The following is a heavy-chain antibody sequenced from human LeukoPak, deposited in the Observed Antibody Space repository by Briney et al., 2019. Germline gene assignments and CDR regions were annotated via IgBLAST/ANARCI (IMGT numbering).Heavy chain of an antibody. CDR1: GDSISSSNYY. J-gene: IGHJ3*02. Sequence: SETLSLTCTVSGDSISSSNYYWGWIRQPPGKGLEWIGSIYYSGSTYYNPSLKSRVTISVDTSKNQFSLKLPSVTAADTAVYYCARGDYYDSSGYYYGHAFDIWGQGTMVTVSS. CDR2: IYYSGST. D-gene: IGHD3-22*01. CDR3: ARGDYYDSSGYYYGHAFDI. V-gene: IGHV4-39*01.